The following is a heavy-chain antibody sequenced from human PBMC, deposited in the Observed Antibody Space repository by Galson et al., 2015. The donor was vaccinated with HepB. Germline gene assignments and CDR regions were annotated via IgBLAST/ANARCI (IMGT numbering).Heavy chain of an antibody. CDR1: GGSVSSGGYS. V-gene: IGHV4-30-2*01. Sequence: TLSLTCAVSGGSVSSGGYSWSWVRQPPGKGLEWIGYIYHSGSTYYNPSLKSRVTMSVDRSKNQFSLNLGSVTAADTAVYYCARLSTSSSQSHYFYYGMDVWGQGTTVTVS. D-gene: IGHD2-2*01. J-gene: IGHJ6*02. CDR3: ARLSTSSSQSHYFYYGMDV. CDR2: IYHSGST.